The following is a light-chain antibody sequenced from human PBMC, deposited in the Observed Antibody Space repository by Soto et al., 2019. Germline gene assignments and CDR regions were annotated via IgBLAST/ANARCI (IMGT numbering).Light chain of an antibody. J-gene: IGKJ5*01. CDR1: QGIGSY. Sequence: VSWITQSPSLLSASTGDRVTISCRMSQGIGSYLAWYQQKPGKAPELLIYAASTLQSRVPSRFSGSGSGTDFTLTISCLQSEDFATYYCQQYYSFPITFGQGTRLEIK. CDR3: QQYYSFPIT. V-gene: IGKV1D-8*01. CDR2: AAS.